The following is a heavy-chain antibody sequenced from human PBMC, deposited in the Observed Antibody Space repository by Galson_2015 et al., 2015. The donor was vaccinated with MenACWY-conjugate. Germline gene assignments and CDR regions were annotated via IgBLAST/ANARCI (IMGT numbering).Heavy chain of an antibody. CDR1: GASISSGGYY. J-gene: IGHJ4*02. Sequence: LSLTCTVSGASISSGGYYWSWIRQHPGKGLEWIGYIYYSGSTSYNPSLKSRLTISVDPSKNQFSLQLTSVTAADTAVYYCARDGGYGSGTYRFDYWGQGTLVTVSS. CDR2: IYYSGST. D-gene: IGHD3-10*01. CDR3: ARDGGYGSGTYRFDY. V-gene: IGHV4-31*03.